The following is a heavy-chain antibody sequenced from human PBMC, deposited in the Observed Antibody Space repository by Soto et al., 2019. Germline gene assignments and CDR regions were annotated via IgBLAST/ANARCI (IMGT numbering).Heavy chain of an antibody. Sequence: PSGTLSLTCAVYVGSFSGYYWSWIRQPPGKGLEWIGEINHSGSTNYNPSLKSRVTISVDTSKNQFSLKLSSVTAADTAVYYCARGARSDFDIWGQRAMLPVSS. J-gene: IGHJ3*02. CDR1: VGSFSGYY. CDR2: INHSGST. CDR3: ARGARSDFDI. V-gene: IGHV4-34*01.